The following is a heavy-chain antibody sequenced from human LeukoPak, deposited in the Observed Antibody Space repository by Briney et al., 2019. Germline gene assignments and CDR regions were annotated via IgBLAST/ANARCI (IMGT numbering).Heavy chain of an antibody. CDR1: GYTFTDYY. CDR2: ISPSRGGT. J-gene: IGHJ5*02. V-gene: IGHV1-2*02. Sequence: ASVKVSCKASGYTFTDYYIHWVRQAPGQGLEWMGWISPSRGGTNYAQNFQGRVTMTRDTSISIAYMELSRVRSDDTAVYYCARGGRKDVGAYNWFDPWGQGTLVTVSS. D-gene: IGHD1-26*01. CDR3: ARGGRKDVGAYNWFDP.